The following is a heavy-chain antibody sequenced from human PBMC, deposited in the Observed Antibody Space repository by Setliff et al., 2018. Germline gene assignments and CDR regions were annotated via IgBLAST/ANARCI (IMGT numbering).Heavy chain of an antibody. D-gene: IGHD2-21*01. CDR3: ARGGGSYRAGNSRPTYWFDP. J-gene: IGHJ5*02. V-gene: IGHV1-18*01. CDR1: GYSFINYG. CDR2: ISGYNGNT. Sequence: ASVKVSCKTSGYSFINYGLSWMRQAPGQGLEWVGWISGYNGNTDYAQNLQGRVTMTIDTSTSTAYMELRSLRSDDTAVYYCARGGGSYRAGNSRPTYWFDPWGQGTLVTVSS.